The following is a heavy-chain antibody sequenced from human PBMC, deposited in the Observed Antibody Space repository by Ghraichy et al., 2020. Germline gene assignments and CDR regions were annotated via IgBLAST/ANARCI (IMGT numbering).Heavy chain of an antibody. Sequence: GGSLRLSCTASGFTFNTYAMHWVRLAPGKGLEWLAFISFGGSNTYYADSVKGRFTISRDNSKNTMYLQMNSLRSAETAVYYCARDYLSGNYPDPVWYFDYWGQGTLVTVSP. CDR3: ARDYLSGNYPDPVWYFDY. D-gene: IGHD1-26*01. V-gene: IGHV3-30*04. CDR1: GFTFNTYA. CDR2: ISFGGSNT. J-gene: IGHJ4*02.